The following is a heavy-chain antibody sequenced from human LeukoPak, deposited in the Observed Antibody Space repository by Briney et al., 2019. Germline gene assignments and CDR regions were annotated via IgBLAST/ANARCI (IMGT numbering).Heavy chain of an antibody. Sequence: ASVTVSCKASGFTFTDHYMHWVRQAPGQGLEWMGWINGRRGDTNYAQNFQDRVTMTRDTSTSTVYMELSRLTVDDTAVYYCARDHDWGVDYWGQGTLVTVSS. V-gene: IGHV1-2*02. D-gene: IGHD7-27*01. CDR3: ARDHDWGVDY. J-gene: IGHJ4*02. CDR1: GFTFTDHY. CDR2: INGRRGDT.